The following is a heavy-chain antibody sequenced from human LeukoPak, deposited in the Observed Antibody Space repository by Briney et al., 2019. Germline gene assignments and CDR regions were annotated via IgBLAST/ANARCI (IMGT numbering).Heavy chain of an antibody. D-gene: IGHD6-6*01. CDR2: INPNSGGT. CDR1: GYTFTGYY. Sequence: ASVTVSCKASGYTFTGYYMHWVRQAPGQGLEWMGWINPNSGGTNYAQRFQGRVTMTRDTSISTAYMELSRLRSDDTAVYYCARDQAARPLDYWGQGTLVTVSS. J-gene: IGHJ4*02. V-gene: IGHV1-2*02. CDR3: ARDQAARPLDY.